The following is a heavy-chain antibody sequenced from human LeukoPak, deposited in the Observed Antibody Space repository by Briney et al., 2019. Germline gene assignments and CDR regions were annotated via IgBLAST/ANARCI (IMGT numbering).Heavy chain of an antibody. Sequence: GGSLRLSCAASGVTFNTYAMSWVRQAPGKGLEWVANIKQDGSEKYYVDSVKGRFTISRDNAKNSLYLQMNSLRAEDTAVYYCARGDRQWELPDYFDYWGQGTLVTVSS. D-gene: IGHD1-26*01. J-gene: IGHJ4*02. CDR1: GVTFNTYA. CDR3: ARGDRQWELPDYFDY. V-gene: IGHV3-7*05. CDR2: IKQDGSEK.